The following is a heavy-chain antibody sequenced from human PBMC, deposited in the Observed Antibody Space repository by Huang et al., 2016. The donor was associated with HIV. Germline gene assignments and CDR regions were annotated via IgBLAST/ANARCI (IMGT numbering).Heavy chain of an antibody. CDR3: AKRGGAWGSPYAFDL. D-gene: IGHD3-16*01. CDR2: IIPRFGTR. CDR1: GGAFNHFG. V-gene: IGHV1-69*13. Sequence: QVQLVQSGAEVRKPGSSVKVSCRASGGAFNHFGINWVRQAPGQGLEWMGGIIPRFGTRNDAQRFKDRVTITADETTGVVHLEVTSLRSDDTAVYFCAKRGGAWGSPYAFDLWGPGTMVTVSS. J-gene: IGHJ3*01.